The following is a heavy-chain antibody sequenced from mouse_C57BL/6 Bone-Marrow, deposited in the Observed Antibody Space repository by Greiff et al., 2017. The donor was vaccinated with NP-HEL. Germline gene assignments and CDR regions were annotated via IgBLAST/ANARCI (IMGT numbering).Heavy chain of an antibody. CDR1: GYAFSSYW. J-gene: IGHJ4*01. CDR3: ASGDYGSRRLGYGMDY. D-gene: IGHD1-1*01. V-gene: IGHV1-80*01. CDR2: IYPGDGDT. Sequence: QVQLQQSGAELVKPGASVKISCKASGYAFSSYWMNWVKERPGKGLEWIGQIYPGDGDTKYNGKFKGKATLTADKSSSTAYMQVSSLTSEDSAVYCCASGDYGSRRLGYGMDYGGQGTTVTVSA.